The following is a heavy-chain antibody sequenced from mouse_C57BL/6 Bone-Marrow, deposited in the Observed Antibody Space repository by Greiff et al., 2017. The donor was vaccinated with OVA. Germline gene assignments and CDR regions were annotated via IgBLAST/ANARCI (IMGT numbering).Heavy chain of an antibody. CDR2: IYPGNSDT. J-gene: IGHJ2*01. V-gene: IGHV1-5*01. CDR1: GYTFTSYW. CDR3: KGGPYYCSSYRYFDY. D-gene: IGHD1-1*01. Sequence: VQLQQSGTVLARPGASVKMSCKTSGYTFTSYWMHWVKQRPGQGLEWIGAIYPGNSDTSYNQKFKGKAKLTAVTSASTAYMELSSLTNEDSAVYYCKGGPYYCSSYRYFDYWGQGTTLTVSS.